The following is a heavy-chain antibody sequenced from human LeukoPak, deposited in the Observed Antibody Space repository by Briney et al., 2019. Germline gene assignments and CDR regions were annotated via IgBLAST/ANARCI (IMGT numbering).Heavy chain of an antibody. J-gene: IGHJ4*02. Sequence: SQTLSLTCAISGDSVSSDSAAWNWIRQSPSRGLEWLGRTYYRSKWYNDYAVSVKSRITINPDTSKNQFSLQLNSVTPEDTAVYYCARGPPYCSSTRCRDWGQGTLVTVSS. CDR1: GDSVSSDSAA. V-gene: IGHV6-1*01. D-gene: IGHD2-2*01. CDR3: ARGPPYCSSTRCRD. CDR2: TYYRSKWYN.